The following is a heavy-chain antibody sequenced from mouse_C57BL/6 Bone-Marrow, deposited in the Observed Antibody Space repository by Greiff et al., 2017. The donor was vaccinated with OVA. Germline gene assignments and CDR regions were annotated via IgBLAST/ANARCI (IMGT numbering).Heavy chain of an antibody. CDR1: GYTFTSYW. CDR3: ARRSIYYYGSPWFAY. Sequence: QVQLQQPGAELVKPGASVKMSCKASGYTFTSYWITWVKQRPGQGLEWIGDIYPGSGSTNYNEKFKSKATLTVDTSSSTAYMQLSSLTSEDSAVYYCARRSIYYYGSPWFAYWGQGTLVTVSA. CDR2: IYPGSGST. D-gene: IGHD1-1*01. V-gene: IGHV1-55*01. J-gene: IGHJ3*01.